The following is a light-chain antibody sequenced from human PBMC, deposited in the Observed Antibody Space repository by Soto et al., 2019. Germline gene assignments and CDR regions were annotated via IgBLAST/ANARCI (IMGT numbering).Light chain of an antibody. Sequence: QSVLTQPASVSGSPGQSITISCTGTSSDVGGYNYVSWYQQHPGKAPKLMIYDVSNRPSGVSNRFSGSKSGNTASLTISGLQAEDAADYYCSSYTSISTYVFGTGTKVTVL. CDR3: SSYTSISTYV. V-gene: IGLV2-14*01. CDR2: DVS. J-gene: IGLJ1*01. CDR1: SSDVGGYNY.